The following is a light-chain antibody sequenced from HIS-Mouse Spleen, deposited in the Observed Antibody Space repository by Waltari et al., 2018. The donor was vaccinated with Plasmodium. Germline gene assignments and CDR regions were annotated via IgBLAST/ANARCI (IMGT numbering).Light chain of an antibody. CDR1: QSVSSSY. Sequence: EIVLTQPPGTLSLPPGERATLSCRASQSVSSSYLAWYQQKPGQAPRLLIYGASSRATGIPDRFSGSGSGTDFTLTISRLEPEDFAVYYCQQYGSSPFGPGTKVDIK. CDR2: GAS. CDR3: QQYGSSP. J-gene: IGKJ3*01. V-gene: IGKV3-20*01.